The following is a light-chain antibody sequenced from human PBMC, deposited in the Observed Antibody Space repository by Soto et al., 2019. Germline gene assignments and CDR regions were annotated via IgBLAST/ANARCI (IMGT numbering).Light chain of an antibody. Sequence: EVMMTQFPDTVSVTPGETVTLSCGASQSVRTNLAWYQQRPGQAPRLLIHYSSTRATGIPPRFSGSGSGTDFTLTISSLEPEDSAVYYCQQRHAWPITFGQGTRLEIK. J-gene: IGKJ5*01. CDR2: YSS. CDR3: QQRHAWPIT. CDR1: QSVRTN. V-gene: IGKV3-11*01.